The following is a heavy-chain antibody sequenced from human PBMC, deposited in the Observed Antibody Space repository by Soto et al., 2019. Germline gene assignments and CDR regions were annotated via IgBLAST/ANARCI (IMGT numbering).Heavy chain of an antibody. CDR1: GFTFSSYA. D-gene: IGHD4-17*01. V-gene: IGHV3-23*01. Sequence: GGSLRLSCAASGFTFSSYAMSWVRQAPGKGLEWVSAISGSGGSTYYADSVKGRFTISRDNSKNTLYLQMNSLRAEDTAVYYCAKIGVPVTRYNWFDPWGQGTLVTVSS. CDR2: ISGSGGST. J-gene: IGHJ5*02. CDR3: AKIGVPVTRYNWFDP.